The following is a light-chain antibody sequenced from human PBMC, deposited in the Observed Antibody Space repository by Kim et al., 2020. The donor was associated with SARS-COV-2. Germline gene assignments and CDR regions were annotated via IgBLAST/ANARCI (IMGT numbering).Light chain of an antibody. CDR1: TGTVTTGHN. Sequence: PEGTVTLTGASSTGTVTTGHNPYWFQQKPGQVPRTLIYDITNKPSWSPARFSGSLLGDKAALTLSGAQPEDEGDYYCLLSYSGAWVFGGGTQLTVL. V-gene: IGLV7-46*01. CDR3: LLSYSGAWV. CDR2: DIT. J-gene: IGLJ3*02.